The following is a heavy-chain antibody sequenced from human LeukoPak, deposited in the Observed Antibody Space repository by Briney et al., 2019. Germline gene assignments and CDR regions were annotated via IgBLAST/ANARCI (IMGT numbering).Heavy chain of an antibody. CDR1: GGSISSGSYY. D-gene: IGHD4-17*01. CDR3: ARVDYGDYWSLVDY. CDR2: IYSSGST. J-gene: IGHJ4*02. Sequence: SETLSLTCSVSGGSISSGSYYWSWIRQPAGKGLEWIGRIYSSGSTNYNPSLKSRVTISVDTSKNQFSLKLSSVTAADTAVYYCARVDYGDYWSLVDYWGQGTLVTVSS. V-gene: IGHV4-61*02.